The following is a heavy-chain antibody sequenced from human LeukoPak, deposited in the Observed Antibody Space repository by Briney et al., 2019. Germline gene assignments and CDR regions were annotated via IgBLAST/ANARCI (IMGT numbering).Heavy chain of an antibody. CDR3: ARDFDYYDSPTTDY. J-gene: IGHJ4*02. V-gene: IGHV1-2*06. D-gene: IGHD3-22*01. Sequence: GASVKVSCKASGYTFTGYYMHWVRQAPGQGLEWMGRINPNSGGTNYAQKFQGRVTMTRDTSISTAYMELSRLRSDDTAAYYCARDFDYYDSPTTDYWGQGTLVTVSS. CDR2: INPNSGGT. CDR1: GYTFTGYY.